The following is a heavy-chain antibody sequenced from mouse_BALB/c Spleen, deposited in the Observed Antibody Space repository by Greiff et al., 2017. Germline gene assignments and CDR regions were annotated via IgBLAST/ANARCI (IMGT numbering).Heavy chain of an antibody. D-gene: IGHD1-2*01. J-gene: IGHJ4*01. CDR3: ARTRWGYGYLYAMDY. Sequence: EVQLQQSGPGLVKPSQSLSLTCSVTGYSITSGYYWNWIRQFPGNKLEWMGYISYDGSNNYNPSLKNRISITRDTSKNQFFLKLNSVTTEDTATYYCARTRWGYGYLYAMDYWGQGTSVTGSS. CDR2: ISYDGSN. CDR1: GYSITSGYY. V-gene: IGHV3-6*02.